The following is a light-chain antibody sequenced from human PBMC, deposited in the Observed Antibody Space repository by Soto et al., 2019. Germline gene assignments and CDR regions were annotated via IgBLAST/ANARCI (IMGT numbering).Light chain of an antibody. CDR1: QSVSSTY. J-gene: IGKJ2*01. Sequence: EIVLTQSPGTLSLSPGERATLSCRASQSVSSTYIAWYQQNPGQPPRLLIYGASSRATGIPDRFSGSGSGTDFTLTISRLEPDDFEVYFCQQYGRSPPFTFGQGTKVEIK. V-gene: IGKV3-20*01. CDR2: GAS. CDR3: QQYGRSPPFT.